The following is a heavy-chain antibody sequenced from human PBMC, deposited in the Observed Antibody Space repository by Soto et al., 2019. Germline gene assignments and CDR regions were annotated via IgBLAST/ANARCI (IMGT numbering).Heavy chain of an antibody. Sequence: YWMQWVQQVALKGLDIMTSINEHGREVYYVDSVKGRFTISRDIAENSLYLQMKSLRTEDTAMYYCARDDADYVGQGTLVTVSS. CDR2: INEHGREV. CDR3: ARDDADY. J-gene: IGHJ4*02. V-gene: IGHV3-7*03. CDR1: YW.